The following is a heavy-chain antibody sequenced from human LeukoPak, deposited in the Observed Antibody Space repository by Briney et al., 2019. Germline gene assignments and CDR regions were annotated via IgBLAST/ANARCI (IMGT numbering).Heavy chain of an antibody. CDR3: AKDLYDYVWGSPLR. D-gene: IGHD3-16*01. CDR2: ISGTEGRT. Sequence: GGSLRLSCAASGFSFSSYALSWVRQAPGKGLEWVSGISGTEGRTDYADSVKGRFTISRDSSKSTLYLQMNSLRVEDTAVYYCAKDLYDYVWGSPLRWGQGTLVTVSS. V-gene: IGHV3-23*01. CDR1: GFSFSSYA. J-gene: IGHJ4*02.